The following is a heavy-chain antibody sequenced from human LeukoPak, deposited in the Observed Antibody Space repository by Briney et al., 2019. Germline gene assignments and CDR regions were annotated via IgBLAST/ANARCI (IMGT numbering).Heavy chain of an antibody. V-gene: IGHV1-18*01. J-gene: IGHJ4*02. CDR1: GYTFTSYG. D-gene: IGHD3-22*01. Sequence: ASVKVSCKASGYTFTSYGISWVRQAPGQGLEWMGWISAYNGNTNYAQKLQGRVTMTTDTSTSTAYMELSSLRSEDTAVYYCATVYWGYYDSSGYPRPFDYWGQGTLVTVSS. CDR2: ISAYNGNT. CDR3: ATVYWGYYDSSGYPRPFDY.